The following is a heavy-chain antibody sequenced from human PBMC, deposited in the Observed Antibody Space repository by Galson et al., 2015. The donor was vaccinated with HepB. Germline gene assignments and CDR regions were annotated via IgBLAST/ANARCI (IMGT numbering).Heavy chain of an antibody. CDR3: AREAVEVDAFDI. D-gene: IGHD6-19*01. V-gene: IGHV4-59*01. CDR2: IYYSGST. CDR1: GGSISSYY. Sequence: LSLTCTVSGGSISSYYWSWIRPPPGKGLEWIGYIYYSGSTNYNPSLQSRVTISLDTSMNQFSLKLNSVTAADTAVYYCAREAVEVDAFDIWGQGTMVTVSS. J-gene: IGHJ3*02.